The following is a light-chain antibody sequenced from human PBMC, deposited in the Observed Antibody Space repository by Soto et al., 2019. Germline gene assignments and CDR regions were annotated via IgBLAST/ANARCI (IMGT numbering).Light chain of an antibody. CDR2: DAS. J-gene: IGKJ1*01. CDR1: QKINNW. V-gene: IGKV1-5*01. Sequence: DIQMTQSPSTLSASIGDRVTITCRASQKINNWIAWYQQKPGKAPKFLIYDASTLESGVPSRFSGSGFGTEFSLTISSLQPDDFGSYYCQHMRTFGQGTKVEMK. CDR3: QHMRT.